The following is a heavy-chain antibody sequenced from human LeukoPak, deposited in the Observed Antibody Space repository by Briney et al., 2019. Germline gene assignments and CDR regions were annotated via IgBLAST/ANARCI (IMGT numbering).Heavy chain of an antibody. CDR2: ISGSGGST. J-gene: IGHJ4*02. V-gene: IGHV3-23*01. D-gene: IGHD3-10*01. CDR1: GFTFSSYA. CDR3: ATGEDYQYYFDY. Sequence: PGGSLRLSCAASGFTFSSYAMSWVRQAPGKGLEWVSAISGSGGSTYYADPVKGRFTISRDNSKNTLYLQMNSLRAEDTAVYYCATGEDYQYYFDYWGQGTLVTVSS.